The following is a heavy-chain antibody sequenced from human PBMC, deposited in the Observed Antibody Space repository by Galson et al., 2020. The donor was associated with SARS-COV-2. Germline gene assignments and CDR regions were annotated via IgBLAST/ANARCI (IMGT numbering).Heavy chain of an antibody. V-gene: IGHV3-33*06. CDR2: IWYDGSNK. CDR1: GFTFSSYG. CDR3: AKDFSSWSDWYFDL. D-gene: IGHD6-13*01. J-gene: IGHJ2*01. Sequence: GGSLRLSCAASGFTFSSYGMHWVRQAPGKGLEWVAVIWYDGSNKYYADSVKGRFTISRDNSKNTLYLQMNSLRAEDTAVYYYAKDFSSWSDWYFDLWGRGTLVTVSS.